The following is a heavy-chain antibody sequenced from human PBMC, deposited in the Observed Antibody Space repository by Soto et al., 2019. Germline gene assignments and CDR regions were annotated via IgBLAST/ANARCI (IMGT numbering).Heavy chain of an antibody. CDR1: GYPFTDYY. D-gene: IGHD1-7*01. J-gene: IGHJ6*02. Sequence: QIQLLQSGAEVKKPAASVKFSCRASGYPFTDYYIHWVRQAPGQGLDWLGWINHNSGGTDYAQNFQGRVTITRDTSIRTAYLEVTSLTSDDTAISYCARDLGLLGNFGYNYGLDVWGQGTTVTVSS. V-gene: IGHV1-2*02. CDR3: ARDLGLLGNFGYNYGLDV. CDR2: INHNSGGT.